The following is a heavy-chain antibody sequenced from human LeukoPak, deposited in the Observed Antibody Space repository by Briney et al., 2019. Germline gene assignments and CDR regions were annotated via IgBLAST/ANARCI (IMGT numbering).Heavy chain of an antibody. CDR2: IYSGGST. CDR1: GFTVSSNY. D-gene: IGHD2-15*01. CDR3: ARVEGYCSGGSCYFGYFDY. Sequence: GGSLRLSCAASGFTVSSNYMSWVRQAPGKGLEWVSVIYSGGSTYYADSVKGRFTISRDNSKNTLYLQMNSLRAEDTAVCYCARVEGYCSGGSCYFGYFDYWGQGTLVTVSS. J-gene: IGHJ4*02. V-gene: IGHV3-66*01.